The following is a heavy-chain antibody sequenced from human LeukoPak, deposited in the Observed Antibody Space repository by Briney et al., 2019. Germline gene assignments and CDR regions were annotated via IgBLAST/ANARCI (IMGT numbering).Heavy chain of an antibody. CDR2: IYTGGTT. CDR3: ARDGDDTSGYFSPLDY. CDR1: GFTVSSNY. D-gene: IGHD3-22*01. J-gene: IGHJ4*02. V-gene: IGHV3-53*01. Sequence: PGGSLRLSCAVSGFTVSSNYMSWVRQAPGKGLEWVSVIYTGGTTYYADSVKGRFTISRDNSKNTLYLQMNSLRAEDTAVYYCARDGDDTSGYFSPLDYWGQGTLVTVSS.